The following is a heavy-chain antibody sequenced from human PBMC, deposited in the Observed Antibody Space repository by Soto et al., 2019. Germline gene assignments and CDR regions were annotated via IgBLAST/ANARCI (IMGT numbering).Heavy chain of an antibody. CDR1: GGSLGGYY. J-gene: IGHJ6*02. V-gene: IGHV4-34*01. CDR3: ARGGYYDFWSGYLDYYYYGMDV. CDR2: INHSGST. Sequence: SETLSLTCAVYGGSLGGYYWSWIRQPPGKGLEWIGEINHSGSTNYNPSLKSRVTISVDTSKNQFSLKLSSVTAADTAVYYCARGGYYDFWSGYLDYYYYGMDVWGQGTRVAVSS. D-gene: IGHD3-3*01.